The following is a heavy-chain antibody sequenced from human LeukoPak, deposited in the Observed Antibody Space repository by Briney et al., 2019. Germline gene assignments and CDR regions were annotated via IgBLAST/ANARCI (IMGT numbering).Heavy chain of an antibody. CDR2: IYYSGST. CDR3: ARGEGRLRWWFDP. V-gene: IGHV4-59*01. J-gene: IGHJ5*02. D-gene: IGHD4-23*01. Sequence: SETLSLTCTVSGGSISSYYWSWIRQPPGRGLEWIGYIYYSGSTNYNPSLKSRVTISVVTSKNQFSLKLSSVTAADTAVYYCARGEGRLRWWFDPWGQGTLVTVSS. CDR1: GGSISSYY.